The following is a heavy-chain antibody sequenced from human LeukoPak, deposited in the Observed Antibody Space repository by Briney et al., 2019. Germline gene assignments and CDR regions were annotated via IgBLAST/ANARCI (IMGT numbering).Heavy chain of an antibody. Sequence: PSETLYLTCTVSGGSISSYYWSWIRQPPGKGLEWIGYIYYSGSTNYNPSLKSRVTISVDTSKNQFSLKLSSVTAADTAVYYCARGFTRIFDYWGQGTLVTVSS. CDR1: GGSISSYY. D-gene: IGHD2-15*01. V-gene: IGHV4-59*01. CDR3: ARGFTRIFDY. CDR2: IYYSGST. J-gene: IGHJ4*02.